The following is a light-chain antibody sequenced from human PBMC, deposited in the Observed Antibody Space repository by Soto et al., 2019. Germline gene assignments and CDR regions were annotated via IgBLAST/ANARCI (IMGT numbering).Light chain of an antibody. CDR3: QRYGTSLPLT. J-gene: IGKJ4*01. Sequence: EIVLTQSPGTLSLSPGDRATLSCRASQSVSSNYLAWYQQKPGQAPRLLIYGASSRATGIPDRFSGTGSGADFTFTISRLETEDFAVYYCQRYGTSLPLTFGGGTKVEIK. CDR2: GAS. V-gene: IGKV3-20*01. CDR1: QSVSSNY.